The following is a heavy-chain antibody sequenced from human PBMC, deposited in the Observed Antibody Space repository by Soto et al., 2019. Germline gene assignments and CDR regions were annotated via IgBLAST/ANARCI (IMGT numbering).Heavy chain of an antibody. CDR3: ARVSKTWEDDY. Sequence: VQLVESGGGLVQPGGSLRLSCSVSGFTFSDYGVNWVRQAPGKGLEWISYISSGSDTIYYAESVQGRFTISRDDAKNSLFLQMNNLRNEDTAVYYCARVSKTWEDDYWGHGTLVTVSS. V-gene: IGHV3-48*02. J-gene: IGHJ4*01. CDR1: GFTFSDYG. D-gene: IGHD1-26*01. CDR2: ISSGSDTI.